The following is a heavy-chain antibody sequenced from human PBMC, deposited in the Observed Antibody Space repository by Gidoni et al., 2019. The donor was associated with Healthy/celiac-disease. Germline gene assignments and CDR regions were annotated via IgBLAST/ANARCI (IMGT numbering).Heavy chain of an antibody. Sequence: EVQLLESVGGLVQPVGSLRLFCSASGSTFSSYAMSWVRQAPGKGLGWVSAISGSGGSTYYADSVKGRFTISRDNSKNTLYLQMNSLRAEDTAVYYCAKGRRIVGGLVDYWGQGTLVTVSS. J-gene: IGHJ4*02. CDR1: GSTFSSYA. D-gene: IGHD3-16*01. V-gene: IGHV3-23*01. CDR2: ISGSGGST. CDR3: AKGRRIVGGLVDY.